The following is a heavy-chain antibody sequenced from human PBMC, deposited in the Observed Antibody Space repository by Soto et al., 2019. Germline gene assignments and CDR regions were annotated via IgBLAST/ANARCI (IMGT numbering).Heavy chain of an antibody. CDR3: AKGYDQGGFDY. CDR2: ISYDGSNK. D-gene: IGHD3-16*01. CDR1: GFTFSSYG. J-gene: IGHJ4*02. Sequence: QVQLVESGGGVVQPGRSLRLSCAASGFTFSSYGMHWVCQAPGKGLEWVAVISYDGSNKYYADSVKGRFTISRDNSKNTLYLQMNSLRAEDKAVYYCAKGYDQGGFDYWGQGTLVTVSS. V-gene: IGHV3-30*18.